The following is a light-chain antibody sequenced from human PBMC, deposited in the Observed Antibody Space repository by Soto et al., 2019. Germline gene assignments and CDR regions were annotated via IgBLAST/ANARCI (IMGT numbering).Light chain of an antibody. V-gene: IGKV3-11*01. CDR3: QQYGSSGT. Sequence: EIVWTQSPATLSLSPGERATLSCRASQSVTNYLAWYQQNPGQAPRLLIYDASNRATGIPARFSGSGSGSDFTLTISSLEPEDFAVYYCQQYGSSGTCGQGTTGDIK. J-gene: IGKJ1*01. CDR1: QSVTNY. CDR2: DAS.